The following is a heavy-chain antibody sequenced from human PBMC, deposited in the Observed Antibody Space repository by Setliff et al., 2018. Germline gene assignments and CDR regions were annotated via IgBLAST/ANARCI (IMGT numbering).Heavy chain of an antibody. CDR2: INLNTGNI. CDR3: ARDTLALGDITLFDY. V-gene: IGHV1-2*02. Sequence: ASVKVSCKASGFTFTDYLMNWMRQAPEQGLEWMGRINLNTGNIFYAQEFQGRVTLTRDTSISTAYMELTGLEYDDTSIYYCARDTLALGDITLFDYWGQGTLVTVSS. D-gene: IGHD3-16*01. J-gene: IGHJ4*02. CDR1: GFTFTDYL.